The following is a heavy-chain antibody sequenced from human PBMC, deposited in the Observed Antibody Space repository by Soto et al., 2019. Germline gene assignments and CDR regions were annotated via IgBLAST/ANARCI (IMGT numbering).Heavy chain of an antibody. J-gene: IGHJ6*02. CDR1: GFTFSGSA. CDR3: TRLVGDSSSHDNDYYYYYGMDV. D-gene: IGHD6-13*01. CDR2: IRSKANSYAT. Sequence: GGSLRLSCAASGFTFSGSAMHWVRQASGKGLEWVGRIRSKANSYATAYAASVKGRFTISRDDSKNTAYLQMNSLKTEDTAVYYCTRLVGDSSSHDNDYYYYYGMDVWGQGTTVTVSS. V-gene: IGHV3-73*01.